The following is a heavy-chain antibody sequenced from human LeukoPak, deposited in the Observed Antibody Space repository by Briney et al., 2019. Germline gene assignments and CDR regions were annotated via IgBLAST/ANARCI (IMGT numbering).Heavy chain of an antibody. D-gene: IGHD1-1*01. J-gene: IGHJ4*02. CDR2: MNPNSGNT. CDR1: GYTFTSYD. V-gene: IGHV1-8*02. Sequence: ASVKVSCEASGYTFTSYDINWVRQATGQGLEWMGWMNPNSGNTGYAQKFQGRVTMTRDTSINTAYLEFYSLRSEDTAVYYCARGYSPTLRTTGNDYWGQGTLVTVSS. CDR3: ARGYSPTLRTTGNDY.